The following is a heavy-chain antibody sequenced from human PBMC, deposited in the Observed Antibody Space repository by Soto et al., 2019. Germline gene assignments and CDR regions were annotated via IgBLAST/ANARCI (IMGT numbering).Heavy chain of an antibody. V-gene: IGHV4-61*01. CDR1: GGSVSRGNYY. D-gene: IGHD3-10*01. J-gene: IGHJ4*02. CDR3: ARGYTMIRGVATAQFDY. CDR2: IYYSGST. Sequence: SSETLSLTCTVSGGSVSRGNYYWSWIPQPPGEGLEWLGHIYYSGSTNYKSSLKSRVTISVDTSKNQFSLTLNSVTAADTAVYYCARGYTMIRGVATAQFDYWGQGALVTVSS.